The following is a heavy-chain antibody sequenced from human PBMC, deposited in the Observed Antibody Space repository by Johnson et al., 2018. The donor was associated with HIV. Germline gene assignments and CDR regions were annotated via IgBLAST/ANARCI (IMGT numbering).Heavy chain of an antibody. V-gene: IGHV3-30*04. D-gene: IGHD2/OR15-2a*01. Sequence: QVHLVESGGGVVQPGRSLRLSCAASGFTFSSYAMHWVRQAPGKGLEWVAVISYDGSNKYYADSVKGRFTISRDNSKNTLYLQMNSLRVEDTAVYYCAKAQAFRGAFDIWGQGTMVIVSS. CDR3: AKAQAFRGAFDI. CDR2: ISYDGSNK. J-gene: IGHJ3*02. CDR1: GFTFSSYA.